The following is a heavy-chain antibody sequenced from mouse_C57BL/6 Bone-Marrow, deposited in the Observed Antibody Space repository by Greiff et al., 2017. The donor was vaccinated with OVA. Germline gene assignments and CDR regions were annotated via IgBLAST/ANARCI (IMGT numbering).Heavy chain of an antibody. J-gene: IGHJ3*01. CDR1: GYTFTSYW. CDR2: IHPSDSDT. Sequence: VKLQESGAELVKPGASVKVSCKASGYTFTSYWMHWVKQRPGQGLEWIGRIHPSDSDTNYNQKFKGKATLTVDKSSSTAYMQLSSLTSEDSAVYYCAIEELMGYGYARCFAYWGQGTLVTVSA. D-gene: IGHD2-2*01. CDR3: AIEELMGYGYARCFAY. V-gene: IGHV1-74*01.